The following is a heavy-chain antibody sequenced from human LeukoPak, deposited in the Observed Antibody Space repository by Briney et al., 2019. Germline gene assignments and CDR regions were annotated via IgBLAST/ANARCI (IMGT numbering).Heavy chain of an antibody. J-gene: IGHJ4*02. V-gene: IGHV1-8*01. Sequence: ASVKVSCKASGYTFTSYDINWVRQATGQGLEWMGWMNPNSGNTGYALKFQGRVTMTRNTSISTAYMELSSLRSEDTAVYYCARWVVPAATFDYWGQGTLVTVSS. CDR1: GYTFTSYD. D-gene: IGHD2-2*01. CDR2: MNPNSGNT. CDR3: ARWVVPAATFDY.